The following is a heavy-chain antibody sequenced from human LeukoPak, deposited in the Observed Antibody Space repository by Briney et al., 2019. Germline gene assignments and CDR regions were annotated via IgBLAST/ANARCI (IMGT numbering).Heavy chain of an antibody. CDR2: IYYSGST. Sequence: SETLSLTCTVSGGSISSSSYYWGWIRQPPGKGLEWIGSIYYSGSTNYNPSLKSRVTISVDTSKNQFSLKLSSVTAADTAVYYCARGGSGYDPRAAFDIWGQGTMVTVSS. D-gene: IGHD5-12*01. CDR1: GGSISSSSYY. J-gene: IGHJ3*02. V-gene: IGHV4-39*07. CDR3: ARGGSGYDPRAAFDI.